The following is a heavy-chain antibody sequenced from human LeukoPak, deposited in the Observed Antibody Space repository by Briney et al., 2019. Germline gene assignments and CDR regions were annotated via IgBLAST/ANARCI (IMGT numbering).Heavy chain of an antibody. D-gene: IGHD6-13*01. J-gene: IGHJ4*02. CDR3: ARSGQRGIAAADY. V-gene: IGHV1-8*03. CDR2: MNPNSGNT. Sequence: GASVKVSCKASGYTFTSYDINRVRQATGQGLEWMGWMNPNSGNTGYAQKFQGRVTITRNTSISTAYMELSSLRSEDTAVYYCARSGQRGIAAADYWGQGTLVTVSS. CDR1: GYTFTSYD.